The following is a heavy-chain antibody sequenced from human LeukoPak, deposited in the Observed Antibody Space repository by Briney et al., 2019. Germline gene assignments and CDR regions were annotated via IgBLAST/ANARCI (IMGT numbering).Heavy chain of an antibody. J-gene: IGHJ4*02. Sequence: VRTLRLSRAPSGFTLSSFGMTSVGGAPGPRRKWVSYISSDSSTIYYADSVKGRFPISRDNAKNSLYLQMNSLRDEDTAVYYCATWFGELSWGLFDYWGQGTLVTVSS. CDR1: GFTLSSFG. CDR3: ATWFGELSWGLFDY. CDR2: ISSDSSTI. D-gene: IGHD3-10*01. V-gene: IGHV3-48*02.